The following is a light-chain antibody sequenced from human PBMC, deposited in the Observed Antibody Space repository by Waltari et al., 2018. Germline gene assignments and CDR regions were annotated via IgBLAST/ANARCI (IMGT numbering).Light chain of an antibody. Sequence: DIVMTQSPDSLAVSLGERATINCKSSQSVLYSSNNNNYLAWYQQKPCQPPTLLIYWASTRESGVPDRFSGSGSGTDFTLTISSLQAEDVAVYYCQQYYSSPWTFGQGTKVEIK. J-gene: IGKJ1*01. CDR2: WAS. CDR1: QSVLYSSNNNNY. CDR3: QQYYSSPWT. V-gene: IGKV4-1*01.